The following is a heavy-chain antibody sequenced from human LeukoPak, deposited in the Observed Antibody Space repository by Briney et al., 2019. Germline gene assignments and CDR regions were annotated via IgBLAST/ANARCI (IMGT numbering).Heavy chain of an antibody. D-gene: IGHD1-26*01. Sequence: ASVKVSRKASGYTFTSYYMHWVRQAPGQGLEWMGLINPSGGTTRYAQKFQGRVTMTRDLSTSTDYMELSSLRSDDTAVYFCARDNSVGDYAWWFDPWGQGTLVTVSS. CDR1: GYTFTSYY. J-gene: IGHJ5*02. V-gene: IGHV1-46*01. CDR3: ARDNSVGDYAWWFDP. CDR2: INPSGGTT.